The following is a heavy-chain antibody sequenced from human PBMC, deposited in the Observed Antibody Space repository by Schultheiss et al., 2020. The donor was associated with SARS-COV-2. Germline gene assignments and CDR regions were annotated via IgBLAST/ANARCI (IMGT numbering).Heavy chain of an antibody. CDR1: GFTFDDYA. Sequence: GGSLRLSCAASGFTFDDYAMSWVRQAPGKGLEWVSAISGSGGSTYYADSVKGRFTISRDNSKNTLYLQMNSLRAEDTAVYYCARDGHWNYVRYFDYWGQGTLVTVSS. CDR3: ARDGHWNYVRYFDY. CDR2: ISGSGGST. V-gene: IGHV3-23*01. D-gene: IGHD1-7*01. J-gene: IGHJ4*02.